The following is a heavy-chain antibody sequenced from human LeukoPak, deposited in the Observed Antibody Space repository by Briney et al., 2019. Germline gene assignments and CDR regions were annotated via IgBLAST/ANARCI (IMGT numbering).Heavy chain of an antibody. Sequence: SGTLSLTCAVSGGSISSSNWWSWVRQPPGKGLEWIREIYHSGSTNYNPSLKSRVTISVNKSKNQFSLKLSSVTAADTAVYYCARGSITMVRGVIIPKFDYWGQGTLVTVSS. V-gene: IGHV4-4*02. D-gene: IGHD3-10*01. CDR2: IYHSGST. CDR3: ARGSITMVRGVIIPKFDY. CDR1: GGSISSSNW. J-gene: IGHJ4*02.